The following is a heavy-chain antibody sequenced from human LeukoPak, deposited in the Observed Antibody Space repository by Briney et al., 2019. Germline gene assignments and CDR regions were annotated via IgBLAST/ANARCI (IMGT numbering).Heavy chain of an antibody. J-gene: IGHJ4*02. CDR3: ASLGVVVITTFDY. V-gene: IGHV4-39*01. CDR2: IYYSGST. Sequence: SETLSLTCTVSGGSISSSSYYWGWIRQPPGKGLEWIGSIYYSGSTYYNPSLKSRVTISVDTSKNQFSLKLSSVTAADTAVYYCASLGVVVITTFDYWGQGTLVTVSS. CDR1: GGSISSSSYY. D-gene: IGHD3-22*01.